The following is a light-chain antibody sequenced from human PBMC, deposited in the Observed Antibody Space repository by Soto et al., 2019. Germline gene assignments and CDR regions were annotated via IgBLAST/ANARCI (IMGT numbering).Light chain of an antibody. CDR2: AAS. V-gene: IGKV3-15*01. CDR1: QHVSSH. CDR3: QQYQSWPFP. Sequence: ERVMTQSPATLSVSPGEGATLSCRANQHVSSHIAWYQHKPGQAPRLLIHAASTRAPGVPVRFSGCGSGTEFTLTISSLQFEDFAVYYCQQYQSWPFPFGQGTKLEIK. J-gene: IGKJ2*01.